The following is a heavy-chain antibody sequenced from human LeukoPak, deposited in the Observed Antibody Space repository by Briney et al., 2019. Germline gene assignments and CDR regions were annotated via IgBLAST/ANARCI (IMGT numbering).Heavy chain of an antibody. D-gene: IGHD3-3*01. CDR2: IYPGGSDT. Sequence: GESQKICCNGSGYSFSSYWIGWVRQMAGEGVEWVGIIYPGGSDTRYSPFYQGLATISDETIISTAYLQRSSLNAAATAMYCCARTYYDFWSGYYALNWFDPWGQGTLVTVSS. J-gene: IGHJ5*02. CDR3: ARTYYDFWSGYYALNWFDP. CDR1: GYSFSSYW. V-gene: IGHV5-51*01.